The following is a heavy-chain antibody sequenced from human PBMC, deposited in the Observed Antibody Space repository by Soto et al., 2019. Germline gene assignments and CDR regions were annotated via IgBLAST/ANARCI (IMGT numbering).Heavy chain of an antibody. V-gene: IGHV3-23*01. Sequence: GGSLRLSCAASGFTFSTYAMGWVRQAPGKGLEWVSTFTSGGRTYYADFVKGRFTISRDNSKNTLWLQMNSLRVEDTAVYYCAKGNQGSAWGQGTLVT. CDR1: GFTFSTYA. J-gene: IGHJ5*02. CDR3: AKGNQGSA. CDR2: FTSGGRT.